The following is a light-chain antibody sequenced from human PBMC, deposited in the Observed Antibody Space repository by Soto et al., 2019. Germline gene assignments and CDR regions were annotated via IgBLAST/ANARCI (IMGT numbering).Light chain of an antibody. J-gene: IGKJ1*01. V-gene: IGKV1-5*03. CDR1: W. CDR2: KAS. CDR3: QQYNSYWT. Sequence: DIQMTQSPSTLSASVGDRVTISWLAWYQQKPGKAPKLLIYKASSLESGVPSRFSGSGSGTEFTLTISSLQPDDFATYYCQQYNSYWTFGQGTKVEIK.